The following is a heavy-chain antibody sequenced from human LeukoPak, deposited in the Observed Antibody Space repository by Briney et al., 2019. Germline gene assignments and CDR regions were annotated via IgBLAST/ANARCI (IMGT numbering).Heavy chain of an antibody. J-gene: IGHJ4*02. D-gene: IGHD5-24*01. Sequence: GGSLRLSCAASGFTFSSYGMSWVRQAPGKGLEWVSAISGSGGSTYYADSVKGRFTISRDNSKNTLYLQMNSLRGEDTAVYYCAKGFNYYLDHWGQGTLVTVSS. CDR3: AKGFNYYLDH. V-gene: IGHV3-23*01. CDR1: GFTFSSYG. CDR2: ISGSGGST.